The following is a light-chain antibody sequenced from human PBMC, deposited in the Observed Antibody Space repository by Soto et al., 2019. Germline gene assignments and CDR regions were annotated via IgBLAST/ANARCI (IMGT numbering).Light chain of an antibody. CDR3: GSYTTSSNYV. V-gene: IGLV2-14*01. J-gene: IGLJ1*01. CDR1: SSDVGAYNY. Sequence: QSALAQPASVSGSPGQSITISCTGTSSDVGAYNYVSWYQQHPGKAPKLMIYDVSHRPSGVSHRFSGSKSGNTASLTISGLQAEDEADYCCGSYTTSSNYVFGTGTKATVL. CDR2: DVS.